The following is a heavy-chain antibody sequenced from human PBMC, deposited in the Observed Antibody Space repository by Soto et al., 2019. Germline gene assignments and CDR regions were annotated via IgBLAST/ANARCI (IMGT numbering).Heavy chain of an antibody. D-gene: IGHD4-17*01. CDR3: VRVGYGDLGG. Sequence: EVQLVESGGGLVQPGGSLRLSCAASGFTFSSYWMHWVRQAPGKGLVWVSRIKSDGSDTSYADSVKGRFTISRDNAKNTLYMQMSSLRAEGTADYYCVRVGYGDLGGWGQGTLVTVSS. V-gene: IGHV3-74*01. CDR2: IKSDGSDT. J-gene: IGHJ4*02. CDR1: GFTFSSYW.